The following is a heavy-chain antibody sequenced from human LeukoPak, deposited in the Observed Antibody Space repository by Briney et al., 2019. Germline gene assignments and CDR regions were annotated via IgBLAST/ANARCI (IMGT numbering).Heavy chain of an antibody. CDR1: GGSISSSNW. V-gene: IGHV4-4*02. Sequence: SGTLSLTCAVSGGSISSSNWWSWVRQPPGEGLEWIGEIYHSGSTNYNPSLKSRVTISVDKSKNQFSLKLSSVTAADTAVYYCAARYFDWLLSPYYYGMDVWGKGTTVTVSS. CDR2: IYHSGST. CDR3: AARYFDWLLSPYYYGMDV. J-gene: IGHJ6*04. D-gene: IGHD3-9*01.